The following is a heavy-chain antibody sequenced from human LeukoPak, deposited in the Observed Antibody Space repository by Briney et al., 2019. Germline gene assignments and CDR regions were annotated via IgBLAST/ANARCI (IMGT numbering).Heavy chain of an antibody. D-gene: IGHD3-22*01. Sequence: ASVKVSCKASGYTFTSYAINWVRQAPGQGLEWMGWINTNTANPTYGQGFTGRFVFSLDTSVSTAYLQIISLKAEDTAVYLCARGKIRRYDSSGYSPPVSFQHWGQGTLVTVSS. CDR2: INTNTANP. J-gene: IGHJ1*01. CDR1: GYTFTSYA. V-gene: IGHV7-4-1*02. CDR3: ARGKIRRYDSSGYSPPVSFQH.